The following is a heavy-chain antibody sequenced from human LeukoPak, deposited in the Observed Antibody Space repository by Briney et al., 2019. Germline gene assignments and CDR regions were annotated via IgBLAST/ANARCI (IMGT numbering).Heavy chain of an antibody. D-gene: IGHD6-13*01. J-gene: IGHJ5*02. V-gene: IGHV5-51*01. CDR1: GYNFVSHW. CDR3: ARLRPGFIAAAYGWFDP. CDR2: IYPGDSNT. Sequence: NRGESLKISCKGSGYNFVSHWIAWVRQMPGKGLEWMGIIYPGDSNTRYSPSFQGQVTISADKSITTAYLQWSSLKASDTAMYYCARLRPGFIAAAYGWFDPWGQGTLVTVSS.